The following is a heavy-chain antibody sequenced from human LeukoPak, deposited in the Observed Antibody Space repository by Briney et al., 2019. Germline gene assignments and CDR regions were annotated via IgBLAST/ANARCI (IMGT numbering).Heavy chain of an antibody. V-gene: IGHV4-34*01. CDR2: THFSGST. CDR3: ARLSCSGDWCNSAWDEY. Sequence: SETLSLTCAVYGGSFSDYYWTWIRQPPGKGLECIGSTHFSGSTHYNPSLNGRATISLDTPKNQFSLKVTSVTAADTAVYYCARLSCSGDWCNSAWDEYWGQGTLVTVSS. CDR1: GGSFSDYY. J-gene: IGHJ4*02. D-gene: IGHD2-15*01.